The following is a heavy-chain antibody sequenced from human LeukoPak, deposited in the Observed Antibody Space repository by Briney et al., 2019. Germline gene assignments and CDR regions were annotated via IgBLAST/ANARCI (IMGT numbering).Heavy chain of an antibody. Sequence: GGSLRLSCAASGFTFSSYAMSWVRQAPGKGLEWVSAISGSGGSTYYADSVKGRFTISRDNSKNTLYLQMNSLRAEDTAVYYCARESYYDFWSGYYISYWGQGTLVTVS. D-gene: IGHD3-3*01. CDR3: ARESYYDFWSGYYISY. J-gene: IGHJ4*02. CDR2: ISGSGGST. V-gene: IGHV3-23*01. CDR1: GFTFSSYA.